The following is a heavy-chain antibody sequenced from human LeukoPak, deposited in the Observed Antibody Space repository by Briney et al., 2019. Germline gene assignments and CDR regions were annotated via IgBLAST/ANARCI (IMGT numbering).Heavy chain of an antibody. CDR1: GLTVTTNH. CDR2: IYRGDKT. Sequence: GGSLRLSCAASGLTVTTNHMSWVRQAPGRGLEWVSLIYRGDKTHYADSVKDRFTIFRVTSRNTLYLQMNSLRVEDTGVYYCARGGYDFTDNWFDSWGQGTLVTVSS. D-gene: IGHD3-3*01. J-gene: IGHJ5*01. CDR3: ARGGYDFTDNWFDS. V-gene: IGHV3-66*01.